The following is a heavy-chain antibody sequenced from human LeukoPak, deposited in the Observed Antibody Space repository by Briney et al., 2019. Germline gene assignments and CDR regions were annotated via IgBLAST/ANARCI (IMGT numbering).Heavy chain of an antibody. CDR1: GFPFRRHA. CDR2: IFTDGHNT. D-gene: IGHD1-14*01. Sequence: PGGSLRLSCAASGFPFRRHAMSWVRQAPGKGLEWVSSIFTDGHNTYNADSVKGRFTISRDNSENMLYLQMNSLRAEDTATYYCAKSLHDHHESWSEFRGFDIWGQGTVVTVSS. J-gene: IGHJ3*02. CDR3: AKSLHDHHESWSEFRGFDI. V-gene: IGHV3-23*05.